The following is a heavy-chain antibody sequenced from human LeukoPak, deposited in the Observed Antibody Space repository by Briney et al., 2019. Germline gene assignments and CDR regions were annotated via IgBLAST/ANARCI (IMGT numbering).Heavy chain of an antibody. V-gene: IGHV1-46*01. D-gene: IGHD6-19*01. CDR1: GHTFTTFH. Sequence: ASVKVSCKASGHTFTTFHIHWVRQAPGQGLEWMGVISSSTGGTDYAGKFQGRVTVTRDTSTNTVYMEMSSLRSEDTAVYYCAKEEAGSGSFDFWGQGTLVTVSS. J-gene: IGHJ4*02. CDR2: ISSSTGGT. CDR3: AKEEAGSGSFDF.